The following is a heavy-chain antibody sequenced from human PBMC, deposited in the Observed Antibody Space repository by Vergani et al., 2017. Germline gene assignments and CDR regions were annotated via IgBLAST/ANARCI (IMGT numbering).Heavy chain of an antibody. CDR3: AKTSPHLEWLQTLDY. Sequence: VQMVESGGGLVKPGGSLRLSCVASGFTFSSYGMHWVRQAPGKGLEWVAVISYDGSNKYYADSVKGRFTISRDNSKNTLYLQMNSLRAEDTAVYYCAKTSPHLEWLQTLDYWGQGTLVTVSS. CDR2: ISYDGSNK. V-gene: IGHV3-30*18. CDR1: GFTFSSYG. D-gene: IGHD3-3*01. J-gene: IGHJ4*02.